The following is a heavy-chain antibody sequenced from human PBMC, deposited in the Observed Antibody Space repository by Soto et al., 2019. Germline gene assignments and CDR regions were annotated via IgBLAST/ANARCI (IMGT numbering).Heavy chain of an antibody. V-gene: IGHV2-5*02. J-gene: IGHJ4*02. CDR2: IYWDGFK. D-gene: IGHD3-16*01. CDR1: GFSLSTRGVG. CDR3: AHKGGGDRILDY. Sequence: QITLKESGPTLVKPTQTLTLTCTFSGFSLSTRGVGVGWIRQPPGKALEWLALIYWDGFKHYSPSLESRLTIREETAKNQVVLKMANMDPVETATYYFAHKGGGDRILDYWGQGTLVTVSS.